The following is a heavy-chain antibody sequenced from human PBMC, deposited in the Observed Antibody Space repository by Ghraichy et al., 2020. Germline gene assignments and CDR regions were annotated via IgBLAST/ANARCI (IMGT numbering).Heavy chain of an antibody. J-gene: IGHJ3*02. Sequence: GGSLRLSCAASGFTFSSYGMHWVRQAPGKGLEWVAVISYDGSNKYYADSVKGRFTISRDNSKNTLYLQMNSLRAEDTAVYYCAKEGNGQSIAFDIWGQGTMVTVSS. CDR2: ISYDGSNK. V-gene: IGHV3-30*18. CDR3: AKEGNGQSIAFDI. CDR1: GFTFSSYG. D-gene: IGHD2-8*01.